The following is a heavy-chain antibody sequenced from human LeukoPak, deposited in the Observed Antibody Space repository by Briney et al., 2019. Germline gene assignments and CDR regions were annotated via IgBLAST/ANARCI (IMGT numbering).Heavy chain of an antibody. V-gene: IGHV3-15*07. J-gene: IGHJ4*02. CDR1: GFTFSDAW. CDR2: IKRRTDGGTS. CDR3: TTGYTSASHDGY. Sequence: PGGSLRLSCAASGFTFSDAWMHWVRQAPGKGLEWVGLIKRRTDGGTSNYAAPVKGRFAISRDDSEDTLFLRMDSLKSEDTGVYYCTTGYTSASHDGYWGQGTLVTVSS. D-gene: IGHD2-15*01.